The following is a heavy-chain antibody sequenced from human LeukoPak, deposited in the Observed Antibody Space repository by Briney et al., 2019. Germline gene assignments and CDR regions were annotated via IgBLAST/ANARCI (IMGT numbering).Heavy chain of an antibody. Sequence: GGSLRLSCAASGFTFSSYGMHWVRQAPGKGLEGVAVISYDGSNKYYADSVKGRFTISRDNSKNTLYLQMNSLRAEDTAVYYCAKEGEAWELQGYFDYWGQGTLVTVSS. J-gene: IGHJ4*02. V-gene: IGHV3-30*18. CDR2: ISYDGSNK. CDR3: AKEGEAWELQGYFDY. D-gene: IGHD1-26*01. CDR1: GFTFSSYG.